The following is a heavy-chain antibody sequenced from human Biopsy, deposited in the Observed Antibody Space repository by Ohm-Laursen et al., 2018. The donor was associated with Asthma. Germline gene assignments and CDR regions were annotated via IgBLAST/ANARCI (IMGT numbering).Heavy chain of an antibody. CDR1: SASIKTDDHY. J-gene: IGHJ5*02. Sequence: TLSLTWTVSSASIKTDDHYWSWLRQPPGKGLEWFGFIHYSGSTSYNPSLKGGVTISVDTSKNQFSLKPSSVTAADTAVYYCARASVAASSNWFDPWGQGTLVTVSS. CDR2: IHYSGST. CDR3: ARASVAASSNWFDP. V-gene: IGHV4-30-4*01. D-gene: IGHD6-19*01.